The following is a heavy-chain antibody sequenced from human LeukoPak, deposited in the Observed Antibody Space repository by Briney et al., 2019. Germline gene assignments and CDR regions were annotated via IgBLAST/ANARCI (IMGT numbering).Heavy chain of an antibody. CDR2: INHSGST. CDR3: ARGFTYYSTRYFDY. J-gene: IGHJ4*02. D-gene: IGHD3-10*01. Sequence: SETLSLTCAVYGGSFSGYYWSWIRQPPGKGLEWIGEINHSGSTNYNPSLKSRVTISVDTSKNQFSLKLSSVTAADTAVYYCARGFTYYSTRYFDYWGQGTLVTVSP. V-gene: IGHV4-34*01. CDR1: GGSFSGYY.